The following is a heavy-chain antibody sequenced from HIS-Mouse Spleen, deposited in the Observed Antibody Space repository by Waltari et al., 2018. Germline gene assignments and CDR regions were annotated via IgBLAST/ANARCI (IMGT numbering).Heavy chain of an antibody. V-gene: IGHV1-69*04. CDR2: IIPILGIA. CDR3: ARELGEGAFDI. Sequence: QVKLVQAGAEVKKRGSSVTVSCKAYGGYSSSYSISWGRLAPGPRLEWIGRIIPILGIANYEQKFQGRVTITADKSTSTAYMELSSLRSEDTAVYYCARELGEGAFDIWGQGTMVTVSS. CDR1: GGYSSSYS. J-gene: IGHJ3*02. D-gene: IGHD3-16*01.